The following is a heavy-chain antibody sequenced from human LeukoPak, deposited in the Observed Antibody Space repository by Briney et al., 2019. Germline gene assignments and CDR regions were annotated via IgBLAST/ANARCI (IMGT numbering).Heavy chain of an antibody. CDR2: IDHIGRT. V-gene: IGHV4-34*01. D-gene: IGHD6-19*01. CDR3: ARDRDGIAVAAYFDY. CDR1: GFTFSSYS. Sequence: GSLRLSCAASGFTFSSYSMNWVRQAPGRGLEWIGEIDHIGRTTYNPSLKSRLTISVDVSKNQFSLKLSSVTAADTAVYYCARDRDGIAVAAYFDYWGQGTLVTVSS. J-gene: IGHJ4*02.